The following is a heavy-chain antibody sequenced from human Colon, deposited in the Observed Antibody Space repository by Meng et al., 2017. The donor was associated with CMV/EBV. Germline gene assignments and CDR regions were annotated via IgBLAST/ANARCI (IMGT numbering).Heavy chain of an antibody. CDR1: GLTLSDYA. Sequence: GESLRLSCAASGLTLSDYAMNWVRQAPGKGLEWVSSISFGAIYTDYAGSVKGRLTISRDNGKNSLYLPMNSLTVEDSAVYYCARELSPYTTLHKGGQLVDFWGQGTLVTVSS. V-gene: IGHV3-21*01. CDR3: ARELSPYTTLHKGGQLVDF. CDR2: ISFGAIYT. J-gene: IGHJ4*02. D-gene: IGHD3-16*01.